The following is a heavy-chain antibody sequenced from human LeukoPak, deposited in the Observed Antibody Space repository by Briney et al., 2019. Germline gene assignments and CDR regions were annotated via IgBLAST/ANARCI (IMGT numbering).Heavy chain of an antibody. D-gene: IGHD3-10*01. CDR2: IKSKTDGGTT. CDR1: GFTFSDYY. V-gene: IGHV3-15*01. J-gene: IGHJ4*02. CDR3: TTRGSGVRGVY. Sequence: GGSLRLSCAASGFTFSDYYMSWIRQAPGKGLEWVGRIKSKTDGGTTDYAAPVKGRFTVSRDDSKTTLYLQMNSLKIEDTAVYYCTTRGSGVRGVYWGQGTLVTVSS.